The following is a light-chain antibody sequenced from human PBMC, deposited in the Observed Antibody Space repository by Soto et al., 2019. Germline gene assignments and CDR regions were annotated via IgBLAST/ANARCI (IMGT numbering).Light chain of an antibody. Sequence: ETLMTQSAATLSVSPGERVTLSCRASQSIDTNLAWYQQKPGQAPRLLIYGESTRVTGIPARFSGGGSGTDFTLAISSLQYEDFAVYYCQQYKNWPRTFGQGTKVEI. V-gene: IGKV3-15*01. CDR3: QQYKNWPRT. CDR2: GES. CDR1: QSIDTN. J-gene: IGKJ1*01.